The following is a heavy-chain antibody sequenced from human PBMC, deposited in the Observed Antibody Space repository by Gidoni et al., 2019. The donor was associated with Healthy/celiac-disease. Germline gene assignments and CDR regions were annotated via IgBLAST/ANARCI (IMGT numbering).Heavy chain of an antibody. V-gene: IGHV3-21*01. CDR3: ARGSSWYSAGYYYGMDV. Sequence: EVQLVESGGGLVKPGGSLRLSCAASGFTFSSYSMNWVRQAPGKGLEWVSSISSSSSYIYYADSVKGRFTISRDNAKNSLYLQMNSLRAEDTAVYYCARGSSWYSAGYYYGMDVWGQGTTVTVSS. D-gene: IGHD6-13*01. CDR2: ISSSSSYI. J-gene: IGHJ6*02. CDR1: GFTFSSYS.